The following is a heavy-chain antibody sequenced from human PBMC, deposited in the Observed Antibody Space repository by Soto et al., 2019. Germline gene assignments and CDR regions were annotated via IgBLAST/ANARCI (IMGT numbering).Heavy chain of an antibody. CDR3: ARDRGYSYGYPIDY. Sequence: QVQLVESGGGVVQPGRSLRLSCAASGFTFSSYTMHWVRQAPGKGLEWVALTWHDGSNKYYADSVNGRFTISRDNPKNTLYLQMDGLRAEDTAVYYCARDRGYSYGYPIDYWGQGTLVTVSS. CDR1: GFTFSSYT. J-gene: IGHJ4*02. D-gene: IGHD5-18*01. CDR2: TWHDGSNK. V-gene: IGHV3-33*01.